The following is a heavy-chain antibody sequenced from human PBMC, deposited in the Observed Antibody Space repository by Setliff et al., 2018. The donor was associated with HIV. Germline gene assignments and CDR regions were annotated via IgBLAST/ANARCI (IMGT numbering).Heavy chain of an antibody. V-gene: IGHV4-38-2*02. CDR2: IHHSGNT. J-gene: IGHJ3*02. D-gene: IGHD1-20*01. CDR1: GSSISSGYF. CDR3: TREGPRITGTGGAFDT. Sequence: SETLSLTCAVSGSSISSGYFWGWVRQPPGKGLEWIANIHHSGNTYYNPSLKSRVTISVETSTNQFSLKLNSVTATDTAVYYCTREGPRITGTGGAFDTWGQGTMVTVS.